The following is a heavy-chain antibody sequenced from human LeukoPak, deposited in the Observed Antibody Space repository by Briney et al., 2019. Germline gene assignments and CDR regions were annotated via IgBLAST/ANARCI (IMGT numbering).Heavy chain of an antibody. Sequence: PGGSLRLSCVASGFTFSSYAMSWVRQAPGKGLEWVSAVTRNGDTTYYADSVKGRFTISRDNSKSTLYMQLKSLRADDTAVYYCAKDPRTTRGYGSYFDYWGQGTLVTVSS. J-gene: IGHJ4*02. D-gene: IGHD2-15*01. CDR2: VTRNGDTT. CDR3: AKDPRTTRGYGSYFDY. CDR1: GFTFSSYA. V-gene: IGHV3-23*01.